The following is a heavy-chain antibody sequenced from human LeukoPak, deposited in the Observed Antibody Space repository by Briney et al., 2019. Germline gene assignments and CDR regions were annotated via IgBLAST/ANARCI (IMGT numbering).Heavy chain of an antibody. D-gene: IGHD3-22*01. CDR2: ISYDGSNK. V-gene: IGHV3-30*18. CDR3: AKTGGPYYYDSSGYYVFDY. Sequence: HPGGSLRLSCAASRFTFSSYGMHWVRQAPGKGLEWVAVISYDGSNKYYADSVKGRFTISRDNSKNTLYLQMNSLRAEDTAVYYRAKTGGPYYYDSSGYYVFDYWGQGTLVTVSS. CDR1: RFTFSSYG. J-gene: IGHJ4*02.